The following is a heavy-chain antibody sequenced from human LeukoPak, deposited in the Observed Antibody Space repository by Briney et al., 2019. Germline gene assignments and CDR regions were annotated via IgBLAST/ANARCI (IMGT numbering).Heavy chain of an antibody. J-gene: IGHJ4*02. CDR2: ISPSGSTL. CDR3: ARAMTTVTYTATGFDY. CDR1: GFTFSSYA. D-gene: IGHD4-17*01. V-gene: IGHV3-48*03. Sequence: GGSLRLSCAASGFTFSSYAMNWVRQAPGKGLEWVSYISPSGSTLYYADSVKGRFTISRDNAKNSLYLQMNSLRAEDTAVYYCARAMTTVTYTATGFDYWGQGTLVTVSS.